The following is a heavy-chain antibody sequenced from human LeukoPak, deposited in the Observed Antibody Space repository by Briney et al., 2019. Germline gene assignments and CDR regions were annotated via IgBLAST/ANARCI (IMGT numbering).Heavy chain of an antibody. V-gene: IGHV3-23*01. CDR2: ISGSGGST. CDR3: AKGSGSGWYGWFAP. D-gene: IGHD6-19*01. Sequence: GGSLRLSCAASGFTFSSYWMHWVRQASGKGLVWVSAISGSGGSTYYADSVKGRFTISRDNSKNTFFLQMNTLRAADTAVYYCAKGSGSGWYGWFAPWGQGTLVTVSS. J-gene: IGHJ5*02. CDR1: GFTFSSYW.